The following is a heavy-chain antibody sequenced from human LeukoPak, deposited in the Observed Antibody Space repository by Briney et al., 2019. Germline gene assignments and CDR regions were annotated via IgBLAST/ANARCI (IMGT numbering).Heavy chain of an antibody. CDR3: AKGGSGYDLIRGLDY. CDR1: GFTFSSYA. J-gene: IGHJ4*02. CDR2: ISGSGDST. D-gene: IGHD5-12*01. Sequence: GGSLRLSCAASGFTFSSYAMSWVRQAPGKGLEWVSAISGSGDSTYYADSVKGRFTISRDNSKNTLYLQMNSLRAEDTAVYYCAKGGSGYDLIRGLDYWGQGTLVTVSS. V-gene: IGHV3-23*01.